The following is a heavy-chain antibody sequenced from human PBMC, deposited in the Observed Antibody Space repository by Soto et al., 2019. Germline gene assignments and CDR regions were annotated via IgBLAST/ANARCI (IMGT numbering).Heavy chain of an antibody. CDR3: ARPRTFCSDTSCYEFDY. CDR1: GYSFPTYW. D-gene: IGHD2-2*01. Sequence: PGESLKISCKGSGYSFPTYWIGWVRQMPGKGLEWMGIIYPGDSDTRYGPSFRGQVTISVDKSINTAYLQWSSLKASDTATYYCARPRTFCSDTSCYEFDYWGQGTLVTVSS. J-gene: IGHJ4*02. V-gene: IGHV5-51*01. CDR2: IYPGDSDT.